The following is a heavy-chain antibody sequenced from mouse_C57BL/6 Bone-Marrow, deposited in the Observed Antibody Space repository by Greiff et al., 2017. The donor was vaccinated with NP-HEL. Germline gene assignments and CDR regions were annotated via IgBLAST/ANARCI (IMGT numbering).Heavy chain of an antibody. D-gene: IGHD1-1*01. CDR3: ERMDITTVVAHGWYFDV. Sequence: EVQLQESGPVLVKPGASVKMSCKASGYTFTDYYMNWVKQSHGKSLEWIGVINPYNGGTSYNQKFKGKATLTVDKSSSTAYMELNSLTSEDSAVYYCERMDITTVVAHGWYFDVWGTGTTVTVSS. CDR1: GYTFTDYY. CDR2: INPYNGGT. J-gene: IGHJ1*03. V-gene: IGHV1-19*01.